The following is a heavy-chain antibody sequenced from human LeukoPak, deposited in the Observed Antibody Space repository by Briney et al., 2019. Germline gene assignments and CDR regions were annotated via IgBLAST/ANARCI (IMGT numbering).Heavy chain of an antibody. CDR2: IYTSGST. CDR3: ARHQPRYCSSTSCYGYYYMDV. D-gene: IGHD2-2*01. CDR1: GGSISSYY. J-gene: IGHJ6*03. Sequence: SETLSLTCTVSGGSISSYYWSWLRQPPGKGLEWIGYIYTSGSTNYNPSLKSRVTISVDTSKNQFSLKLSSVTAADTAVYYCARHQPRYCSSTSCYGYYYMDVWGKGTTVTVSS. V-gene: IGHV4-4*09.